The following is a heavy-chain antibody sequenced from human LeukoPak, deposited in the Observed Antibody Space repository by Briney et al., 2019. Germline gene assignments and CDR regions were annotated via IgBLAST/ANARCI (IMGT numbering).Heavy chain of an antibody. V-gene: IGHV3-30*03. CDR3: ESSGWYEQFDY. Sequence: GWSLRLSCAASGFTFSSYGMHWVRQAPGKGLEWVAVISYDGSNKYYADSVKGRFTISRDNSKNTLYLQMNSLRAEDTAVYYCESSGWYEQFDYWGQGTLVTVSS. CDR2: ISYDGSNK. J-gene: IGHJ4*02. D-gene: IGHD6-19*01. CDR1: GFTFSSYG.